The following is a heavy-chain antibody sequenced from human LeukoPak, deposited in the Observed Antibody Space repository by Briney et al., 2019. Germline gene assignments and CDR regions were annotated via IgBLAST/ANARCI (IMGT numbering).Heavy chain of an antibody. V-gene: IGHV3-7*04. CDR1: GFTFSSYW. Sequence: GGSLRLSCAASGFTFSSYWMSWVRQAPGKGLEWAANIKQDGSEKYYVDSVKGRFTISRDNAKNSLYLQMNSLRAEDTAVYYCARAYSGYDYYFDYWGQGTLVTVSS. D-gene: IGHD5-12*01. CDR2: IKQDGSEK. CDR3: ARAYSGYDYYFDY. J-gene: IGHJ4*02.